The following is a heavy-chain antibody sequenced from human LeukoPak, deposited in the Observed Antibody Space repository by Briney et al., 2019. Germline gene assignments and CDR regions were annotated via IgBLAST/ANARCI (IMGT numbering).Heavy chain of an antibody. CDR3: ARSHSGWQGHNNWFDP. CDR1: GYSISSDKY. D-gene: IGHD6-19*01. J-gene: IGHJ5*02. CDR2: IYHTGST. Sequence: SETLSLTCEVSGYSISSDKYWGWIRQPPGKALEWIGTIYHTGSTFYNPSLKSRVSISVDTSMNQFSLRFTSVTAADTAVYYCARSHSGWQGHNNWFDPWGQGTLVTVSS. V-gene: IGHV4-38-2*01.